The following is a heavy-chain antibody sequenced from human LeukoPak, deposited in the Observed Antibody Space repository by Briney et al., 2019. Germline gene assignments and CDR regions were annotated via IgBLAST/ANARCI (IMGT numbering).Heavy chain of an antibody. D-gene: IGHD3-9*01. CDR2: IYYSGST. CDR3: ARILGDYNILTGLYLNYNFDY. J-gene: IGHJ4*02. CDR1: GGSISSYY. V-gene: IGHV4-59*08. Sequence: PSETLSLTCTVSGGSISSYYWSWIRQPPGKGLEWIGYIYYSGSTNYNPSLKSRVTISVDTSKNQFSLKLSSVTAADTAVYYCARILGDYNILTGLYLNYNFDYWGQGTLVTVS.